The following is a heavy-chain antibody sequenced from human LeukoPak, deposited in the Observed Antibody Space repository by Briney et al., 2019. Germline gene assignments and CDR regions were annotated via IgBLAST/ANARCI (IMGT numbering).Heavy chain of an antibody. CDR2: IYHSGST. V-gene: IGHV4-59*04. Sequence: SETLSLTCTVSGGSISSYYWSWIRQPPGKGLEWIGSIYHSGSTYYNPSLKSRVTISVDTSKNQFSLKLSSVTAADTAVYYCACLGHQYSPYYFDYWGQGTLVTVSS. D-gene: IGHD4-11*01. CDR1: GGSISSYY. J-gene: IGHJ4*02. CDR3: ACLGHQYSPYYFDY.